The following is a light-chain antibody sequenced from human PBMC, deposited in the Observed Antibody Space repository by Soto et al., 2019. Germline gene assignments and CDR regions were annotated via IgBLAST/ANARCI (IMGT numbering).Light chain of an antibody. J-gene: IGLJ1*01. CDR3: CSYTTSNTRQIV. V-gene: IGLV2-14*03. CDR2: DVS. CDR1: SSDVGGYHY. Sequence: QTLLTQPASMSGSPGQSITIPSTGTSSDVGGYHYVSWYQHHPGKAPKLMIYDVSNRPSGVSNRFSGSKSGNTASLTISGLQPEDEADYYCCSYTTSNTRQIVFGTGTKVTVL.